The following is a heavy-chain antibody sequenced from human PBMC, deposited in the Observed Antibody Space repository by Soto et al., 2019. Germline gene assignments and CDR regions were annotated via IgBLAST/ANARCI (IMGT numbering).Heavy chain of an antibody. Sequence: SETLSLTCTVSGGSISSSSYYWGWIRQPPGKGLEWIGSIYYSGSTYYNPSLKSRVTISVDTSKNQFSLKLSSVTAADTAVYYCALSGGSGSYRYYYMDVWGKGTTVTVSS. CDR2: IYYSGST. J-gene: IGHJ6*03. D-gene: IGHD3-10*01. V-gene: IGHV4-39*01. CDR3: ALSGGSGSYRYYYMDV. CDR1: GGSISSSSYY.